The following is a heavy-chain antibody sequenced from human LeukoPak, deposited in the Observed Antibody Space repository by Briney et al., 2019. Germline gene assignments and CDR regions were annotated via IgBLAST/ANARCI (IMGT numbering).Heavy chain of an antibody. CDR1: GFTLSSYS. J-gene: IGHJ3*02. V-gene: IGHV3-48*01. CDR2: ITNTGSTT. Sequence: GGSLRLSCAASGFTLSSYSMNWVRQAPGKGLEWVSYITNTGSTTYYADSVKGRFTVSRDNAKNSLYLQMNTLRAEDTAVYYCAGVLRGAFDIWGQGKMVAVSS. CDR3: AGVLRGAFDI.